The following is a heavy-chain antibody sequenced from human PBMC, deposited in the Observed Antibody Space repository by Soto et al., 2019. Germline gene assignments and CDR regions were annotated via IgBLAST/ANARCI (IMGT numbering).Heavy chain of an antibody. Sequence: GGSLRLSCAASGFTLSPYAMTWVRQVPRKGLEWFSRIYGDGRTTIYADSVKGLFTISRDDSKSIAYLQMNSLKTEDTAVYYCTRNGGDSSSWAPFGMDVCGQGTTVTVSS. J-gene: IGHJ6*02. D-gene: IGHD6-13*01. CDR3: TRNGGDSSSWAPFGMDV. CDR1: GFTLSPYA. V-gene: IGHV3-23*03. CDR2: IYGDGRTT.